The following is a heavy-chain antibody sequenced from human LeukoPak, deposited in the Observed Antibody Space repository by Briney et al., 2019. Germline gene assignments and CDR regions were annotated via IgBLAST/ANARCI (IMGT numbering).Heavy chain of an antibody. Sequence: ASVKVSCKASGYTFTGYYMHWVRQAPGQGLEWMGWINPNSGGTNYAQKFQGRVTMTRDTSISTAYMELSRLRSDDMAVCYCASRIVGATPAYYYYYMDVWGKGTTVTVSS. D-gene: IGHD1-26*01. CDR1: GYTFTGYY. CDR3: ASRIVGATPAYYYYYMDV. CDR2: INPNSGGT. V-gene: IGHV1-2*02. J-gene: IGHJ6*03.